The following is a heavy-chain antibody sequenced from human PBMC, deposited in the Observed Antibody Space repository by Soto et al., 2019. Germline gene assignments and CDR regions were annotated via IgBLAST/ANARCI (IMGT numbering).Heavy chain of an antibody. D-gene: IGHD1-1*01. CDR1: GGSIGSGGYY. CDR3: ARGRLTIQRGFDI. CDR2: IYSNGNT. J-gene: IGHJ3*02. Sequence: SETLSLTCTVSGGSIGSGGYYWSWIRQDPGKGLEWLGYIYSNGNTYYNPSLKSRLVISSDTSQNLFSLRLSSVTAADTGMYFCARGRLTIQRGFDIWGQGTMVTVSS. V-gene: IGHV4-31*03.